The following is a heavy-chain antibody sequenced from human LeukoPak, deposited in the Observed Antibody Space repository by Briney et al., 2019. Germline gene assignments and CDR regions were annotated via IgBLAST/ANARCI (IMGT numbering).Heavy chain of an antibody. Sequence: PSETLSLTCTVSGGSISSHYWSWIRQPPGKGLEWIGYIYYSGSTNYNPSLKSRVTISVDTSKNQFSLNLSSATAADTAVYYCARGNHRDGDFGCWFDPWGQGTLVTVSS. D-gene: IGHD4-17*01. V-gene: IGHV4-59*08. CDR3: ARGNHRDGDFGCWFDP. CDR1: GGSISSHY. CDR2: IYYSGST. J-gene: IGHJ5*02.